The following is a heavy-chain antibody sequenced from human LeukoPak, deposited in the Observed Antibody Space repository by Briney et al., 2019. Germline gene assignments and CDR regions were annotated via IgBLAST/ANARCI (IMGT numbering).Heavy chain of an antibody. CDR1: GFTVSSNY. CDR2: IYSGGST. D-gene: IGHD6-19*01. V-gene: IGHV3-53*01. CDR3: AREAVAGLYYGMDV. Sequence: PGGSLRLSCAASGFTVSSNYMSWVRQAPGKGLEWVSVIYSGGSTYYADSVKGRFTISRDNSKNTLYLQMNSLRAEDTAVYYCAREAVAGLYYGMDVWGQGTTVTVSS. J-gene: IGHJ6*02.